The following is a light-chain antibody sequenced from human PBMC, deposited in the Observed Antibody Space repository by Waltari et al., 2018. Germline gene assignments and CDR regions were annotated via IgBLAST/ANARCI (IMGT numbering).Light chain of an antibody. Sequence: DIVMTQSPDSLAVSLGERATINCKSSQSVLYSSNNKNYLAWYQQKPGQPPKLLIYWASTRESVVPDRFSGSGSATDFTLTISSLQAEDVAVYYCQQYYSIPPTFGQGTKVEIK. V-gene: IGKV4-1*01. J-gene: IGKJ1*01. CDR3: QQYYSIPPT. CDR2: WAS. CDR1: QSVLYSSNNKNY.